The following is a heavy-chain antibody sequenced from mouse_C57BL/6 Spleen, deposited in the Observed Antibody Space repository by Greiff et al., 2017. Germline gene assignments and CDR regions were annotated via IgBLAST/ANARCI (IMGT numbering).Heavy chain of an antibody. V-gene: IGHV1-64*01. Sequence: QVQLQQPGAELVKPGASVKLSCKASGYTFTSYWMHWVKQRPGQGLEWIGMIHPNSGSTNYNEKFKSKATLTVDKSSSTAYMQLSSLTSEDSAVYYCAREGDRYDYDERYAMDYWGQGTSVTVSS. CDR1: GYTFTSYW. J-gene: IGHJ4*01. D-gene: IGHD2-4*01. CDR3: AREGDRYDYDERYAMDY. CDR2: IHPNSGST.